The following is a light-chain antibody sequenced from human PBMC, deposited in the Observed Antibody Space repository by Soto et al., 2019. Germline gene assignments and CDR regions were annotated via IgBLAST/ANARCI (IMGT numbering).Light chain of an antibody. Sequence: DIQMTQSPSTLSASVGDRVTITCRASQSISSWLAWYQQKPGKAPKLLIYDASSLESGVPSRFSGSGSGTEFTLTISSLQPDDFATYYCQQFNTSPWTFAQGTKVDIK. CDR2: DAS. CDR3: QQFNTSPWT. J-gene: IGKJ1*01. V-gene: IGKV1-5*01. CDR1: QSISSW.